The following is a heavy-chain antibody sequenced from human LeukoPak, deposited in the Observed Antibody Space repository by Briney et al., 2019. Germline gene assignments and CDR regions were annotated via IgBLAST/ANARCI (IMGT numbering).Heavy chain of an antibody. CDR2: IYYIGST. J-gene: IGHJ4*02. V-gene: IGHV4-59*01. CDR3: ARSASSGWRTNFDS. D-gene: IGHD6-19*01. CDR1: GDSINSYY. Sequence: SETLSLTCAVSGDSINSYYWSWIRQPPGKGLEWIGYIYYIGSTDYNPSLRSRVTISVDTSKNQISLKLNSVTAADTAVYYCARSASSGWRTNFDSWGQGTLVTVSS.